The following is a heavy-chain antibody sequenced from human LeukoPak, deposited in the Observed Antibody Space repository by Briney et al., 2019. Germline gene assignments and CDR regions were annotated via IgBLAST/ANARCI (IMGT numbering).Heavy chain of an antibody. V-gene: IGHV3-21*01. D-gene: IGHD3-3*01. CDR3: ARDYDFCPRE. J-gene: IGHJ4*02. CDR2: ISSSSTYI. CDR1: GFTFSSYS. Sequence: GGSLRLSCAASGFTFSSYSMDWVRQAPGKGLEWVSSISSSSTYIYYADSVKGRFTITRDNAKNSLYLQMNSLRAEDTAVYYCARDYDFCPREWGQGTLVTVSS.